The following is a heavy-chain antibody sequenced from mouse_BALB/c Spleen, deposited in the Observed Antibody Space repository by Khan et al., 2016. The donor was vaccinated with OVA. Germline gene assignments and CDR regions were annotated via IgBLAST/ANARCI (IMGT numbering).Heavy chain of an antibody. CDR2: IWGGGGT. CDR3: ARAYYRYDGYYAMDY. D-gene: IGHD2-14*01. CDR1: GFSLSRYN. Sequence: VQLQESGPGLVAPPQSLSITCTVSGFSLSRYNIHWVRQPPGKGLEWLGMIWGGGGTDYNSTLKSRLSISKDNSKSQVFLKMNSLQTDDSAMYYYARAYYRYDGYYAMDYWGQGTSVTVSS. J-gene: IGHJ4*01. V-gene: IGHV2-6-4*01.